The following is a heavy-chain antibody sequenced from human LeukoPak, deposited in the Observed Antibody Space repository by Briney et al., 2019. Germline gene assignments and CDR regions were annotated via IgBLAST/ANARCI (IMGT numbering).Heavy chain of an antibody. V-gene: IGHV3-23*01. CDR3: AKDRNGHCSSTSCYHTGPV. CDR2: ISGSGGST. Sequence: GGSLRLSCAASGFTFSSYAMSWVRQAPGKGLEWVSAISGSGGSTYYADSVKGRFTISRDNSKNTLYLQMNSLRAEDTAVYYCAKDRNGHCSSTSCYHTGPVWGQGTTVTVSS. J-gene: IGHJ6*02. CDR1: GFTFSSYA. D-gene: IGHD2-2*01.